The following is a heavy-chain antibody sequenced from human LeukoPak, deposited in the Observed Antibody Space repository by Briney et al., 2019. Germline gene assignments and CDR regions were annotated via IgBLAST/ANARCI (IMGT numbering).Heavy chain of an antibody. J-gene: IGHJ3*02. V-gene: IGHV1-8*01. CDR1: GYTFTSYD. CDR2: MNPSSGNT. CDR3: ARGGVERTFDI. D-gene: IGHD2-15*01. Sequence: ASVKVSCKASGYTFTSYDINWVRQATGQGLEWMGWMNPSSGNTGYAQKFQGRVTMTRDTSIGTAYMELSSLRSEDSAVYYCARGGVERTFDIWGQGTMVTVSS.